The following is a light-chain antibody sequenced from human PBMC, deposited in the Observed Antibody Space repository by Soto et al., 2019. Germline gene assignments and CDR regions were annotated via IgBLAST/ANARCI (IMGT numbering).Light chain of an antibody. CDR1: SASVSTRYY. CDR3: ALYMGSGIGV. CDR2: STN. Sequence: QAVVTQEPSFSVSPGRTVTLTCGLSSASVSTRYYASWYQQTPGQAPRTLIYSTNTRSSGVPDRFSGSILGNKAALTITGAQADDESDYYCALYMGSGIGVFGGGTKLTVL. J-gene: IGLJ3*02. V-gene: IGLV8-61*01.